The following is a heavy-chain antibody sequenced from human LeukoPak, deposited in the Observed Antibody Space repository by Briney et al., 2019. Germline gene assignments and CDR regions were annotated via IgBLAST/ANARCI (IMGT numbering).Heavy chain of an antibody. CDR3: ARVDGSPDY. D-gene: IGHD2-15*01. Sequence: ASVKVSCKASGYTFTSLDINWVRQATGQGLEWLGWVNTESGNTGSAQNFQGRVTFTRDTSINTAYMELSSLRSEDTAIYYCARVDGSPDYWGQGTLVTVSS. CDR2: VNTESGNT. V-gene: IGHV1-8*01. CDR1: GYTFTSLD. J-gene: IGHJ4*02.